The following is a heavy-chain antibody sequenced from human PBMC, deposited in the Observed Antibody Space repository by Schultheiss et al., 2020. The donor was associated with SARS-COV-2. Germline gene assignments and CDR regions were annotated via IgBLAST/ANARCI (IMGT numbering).Heavy chain of an antibody. CDR2: IIPIFGTA. D-gene: IGHD3-22*01. J-gene: IGHJ4*02. V-gene: IGHV1-69*06. Sequence: SVKVSCKASGGTFSSYAISWVRQAPGQGLEWMGGIIPIFGTANYAQKFQGRVTITADKSTSTAYMELSSLRSEDTAVYLCARTSAYYFASPQYYFDYWGQGTLVTVSS. CDR3: ARTSAYYFASPQYYFDY. CDR1: GGTFSSYA.